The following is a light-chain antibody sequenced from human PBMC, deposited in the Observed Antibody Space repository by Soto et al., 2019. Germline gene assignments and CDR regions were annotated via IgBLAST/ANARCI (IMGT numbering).Light chain of an antibody. V-gene: IGLV2-14*01. CDR3: SSYTTSTSFIL. CDR1: SGDVGAYDF. Sequence: QSALTQPASVSGSPGQSITISCTGTSGDVGAYDFVSWYQHHPGKAPRLVIYDVSRRPAGASDRFSGSKSGNTASLTISGLQAEDEAYYYCSSYTTSTSFILFGGGTKVTVL. J-gene: IGLJ2*01. CDR2: DVS.